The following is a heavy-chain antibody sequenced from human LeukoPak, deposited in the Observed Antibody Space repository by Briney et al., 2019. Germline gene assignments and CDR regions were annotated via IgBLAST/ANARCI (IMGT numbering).Heavy chain of an antibody. J-gene: IGHJ4*02. D-gene: IGHD6-6*01. Sequence: PGGSLRLSCAASGFTFSSYEMNWVRQAPGKGLEWVSFISSSGSTIYYADSVKGRFTISRDNAKNSLYLQMSSLRTEDTAVYYCAKIEGSSSYYFDYWGQGTLVTVSS. CDR3: AKIEGSSSYYFDY. CDR2: ISSSGSTI. V-gene: IGHV3-48*03. CDR1: GFTFSSYE.